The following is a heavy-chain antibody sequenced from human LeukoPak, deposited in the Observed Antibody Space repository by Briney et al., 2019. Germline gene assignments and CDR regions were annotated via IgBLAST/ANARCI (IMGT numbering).Heavy chain of an antibody. CDR1: GYTFTSYY. D-gene: IGHD3-3*01. V-gene: IGHV1-46*01. CDR3: ARENDFWSGYYRKPFYFDY. Sequence: GASVKVSCKASGYTFTSYYMHWVRQAPGQGLEWMGIINPSGGSTSYAQKFQGRVIMTRDTSTSTVYMELSSLRSEDTAVYYCARENDFWSGYYRKPFYFDYWGQGTLVTVSS. CDR2: INPSGGST. J-gene: IGHJ4*02.